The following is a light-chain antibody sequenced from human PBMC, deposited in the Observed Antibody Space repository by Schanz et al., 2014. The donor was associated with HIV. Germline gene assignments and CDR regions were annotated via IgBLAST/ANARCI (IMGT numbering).Light chain of an antibody. CDR2: RNN. V-gene: IGLV1-47*01. CDR1: SSNIGNNY. J-gene: IGLJ1*01. CDR3: AAWDDTLSGYV. Sequence: QSVLTQPPSASGSPGQRLTISCSGSSSNIGNNYVYWYQQVPGTAPKVLIYRNNQRPSGVPDRLSASKSGTSASLAISGLRSEDESDYYCAAWDDTLSGYVFGTGTKLTVL.